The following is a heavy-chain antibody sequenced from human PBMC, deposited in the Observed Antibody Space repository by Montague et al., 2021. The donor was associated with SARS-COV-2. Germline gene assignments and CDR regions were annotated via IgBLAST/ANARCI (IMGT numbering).Heavy chain of an antibody. J-gene: IGHJ6*03. CDR2: LLTSGAT. V-gene: IGHV4-61*02. Sequence: TLSFTRTVSGDSITSKTHYWDWVRQPAGKGLEWIGRLLTSGATNFXPSLKSRLTISRDTSKNEFYLKLSSVTAADTAVYYCARDSPHFDFWRGHYGDKYYMDIWGKGTTVTVS. CDR1: GDSITSKTHY. D-gene: IGHD3-3*01. CDR3: ARDSPHFDFWRGHYGDKYYMDI.